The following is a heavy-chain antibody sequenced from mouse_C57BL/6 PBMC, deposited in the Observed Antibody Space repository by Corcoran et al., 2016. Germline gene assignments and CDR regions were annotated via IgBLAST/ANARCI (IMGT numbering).Heavy chain of an antibody. Sequence: QVQLQQSGAELVKPGASVKISCKASGYAFSSYWMNWVKQRPGKGLEWIGQIYPGDGDTNYNGKFKGKATLTADKSSSTVYMQLSSLTSEDSAVYFCARGGYYGNYFDYWGQGTTLTVSS. D-gene: IGHD2-1*01. CDR3: ARGGYYGNYFDY. CDR2: IYPGDGDT. CDR1: GYAFSSYW. J-gene: IGHJ2*01. V-gene: IGHV1-80*01.